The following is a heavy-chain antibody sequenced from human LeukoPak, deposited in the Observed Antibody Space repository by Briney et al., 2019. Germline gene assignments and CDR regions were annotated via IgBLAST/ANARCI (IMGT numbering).Heavy chain of an antibody. Sequence: SETLSLTCTVSGGSISSYYWGWIRQPPGKGLEWIGSIYYSGSTYYNPSLKSRVTISVDTSKNQFSLKLSSVTAADTAVYYCARRVRGELGDWFDPWGQGTLVTVSS. CDR2: IYYSGST. J-gene: IGHJ5*02. CDR1: GGSISSYY. D-gene: IGHD1-26*01. V-gene: IGHV4-39*01. CDR3: ARRVRGELGDWFDP.